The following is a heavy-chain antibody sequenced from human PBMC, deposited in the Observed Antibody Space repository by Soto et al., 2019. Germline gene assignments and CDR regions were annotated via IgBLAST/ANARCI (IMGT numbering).Heavy chain of an antibody. CDR2: ISAYNGNT. D-gene: IGHD6-13*01. CDR3: ARDLAAAGPFDC. J-gene: IGHJ4*02. V-gene: IGHV1-18*01. Sequence: VQLVQSGAEVKKHGASVKVSCKASGYTFTNYAFSWVRQAPGQGLEWMGWISAYNGNTNYPQKLQGRVTMTTDTSTSTAYMELRSLRSDDTAVYYCARDLAAAGPFDCWGQGTLVTVSS. CDR1: GYTFTNYA.